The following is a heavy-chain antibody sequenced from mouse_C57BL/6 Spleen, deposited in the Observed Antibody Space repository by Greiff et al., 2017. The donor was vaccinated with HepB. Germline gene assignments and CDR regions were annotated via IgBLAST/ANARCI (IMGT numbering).Heavy chain of an antibody. J-gene: IGHJ2*01. CDR2: IYPRDGST. CDR1: GYTFTSYD. CDR3: ARRVTTVLAAPFDY. D-gene: IGHD1-1*01. V-gene: IGHV1-85*01. Sequence: LVESGPELVKPGASVKLSCKASGYTFTSYDINWVKQRPGQGLEWIGWIYPRDGSTKYNEKFKGKATLTVDTSSSTAYMELHSLTSEDSAVYFCARRVTTVLAAPFDYWGQGTTLTVSS.